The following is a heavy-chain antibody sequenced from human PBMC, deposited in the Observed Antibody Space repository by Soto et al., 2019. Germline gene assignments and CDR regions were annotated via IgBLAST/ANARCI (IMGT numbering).Heavy chain of an antibody. CDR2: IYPGDSDT. CDR1: GYSFTSYW. CDR3: ARAYGSGSYDYYYYMDV. J-gene: IGHJ6*03. Sequence: GGSLRLSCKGSGYSFTSYWIGWVRQMPGKGLEWMGIIYPGDSDTRYSPSFQGQVTISADKSISTAYLQWSSLKASDTAMYYCARAYGSGSYDYYYYMDVWGKGTTVTVSS. V-gene: IGHV5-51*01. D-gene: IGHD3-10*01.